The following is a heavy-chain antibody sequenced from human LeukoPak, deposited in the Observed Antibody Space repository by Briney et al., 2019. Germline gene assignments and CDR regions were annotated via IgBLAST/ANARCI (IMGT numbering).Heavy chain of an antibody. V-gene: IGHV4-59*01. CDR1: GGSISSYY. J-gene: IGHJ2*01. CDR2: IYYSGST. CDR3: ARGFVAAAGTGWYFDL. Sequence: PSETLSLTCTVSGGSISSYYWNWIRQPPGKGLEWIGYIYYSGSTNYNPSLKSRVTISIDTSNNQFSLNLSSVTAADTAVYYCARGFVAAAGTGWYFDLWGRGTLVTVSS. D-gene: IGHD6-13*01.